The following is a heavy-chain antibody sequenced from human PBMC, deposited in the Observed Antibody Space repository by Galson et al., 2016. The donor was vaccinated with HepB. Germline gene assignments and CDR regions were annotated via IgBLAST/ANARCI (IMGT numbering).Heavy chain of an antibody. CDR2: FIPVFGTA. CDR3: AGPYYGDLPRYYYNFGMDV. J-gene: IGHJ6*02. V-gene: IGHV1-69*06. D-gene: IGHD4-17*01. CDR1: GGTFSNYA. Sequence: SVKVSCKASGGTFSNYAISWVRQAPGQGLEWMGGFIPVFGTAHYAQEFQDRVTITADKSTNTAYLELSSLRSNDTALYYCAGPYYGDLPRYYYNFGMDVWGQGTTVRVSS.